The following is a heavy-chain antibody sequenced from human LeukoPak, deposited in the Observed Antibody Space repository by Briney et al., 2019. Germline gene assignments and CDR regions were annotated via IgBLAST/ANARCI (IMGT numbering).Heavy chain of an antibody. CDR3: ARGRSNYYGMDV. V-gene: IGHV4-59*01. J-gene: IGHJ6*02. Sequence: SETLSLTCFVSDGSINRFYWNCVRRPPGEGRGWSGYIYYNGNTNYSPSLKSRVTMSVDTSKNLFSLKESSVTAADTAVYYCARGRSNYYGMDVWGQETTVTVSS. CDR2: IYYNGNT. D-gene: IGHD1-26*01. CDR1: DGSINRFY.